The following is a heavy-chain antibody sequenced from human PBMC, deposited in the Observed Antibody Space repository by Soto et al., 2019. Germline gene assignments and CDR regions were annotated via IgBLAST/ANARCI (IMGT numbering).Heavy chain of an antibody. D-gene: IGHD3-22*01. V-gene: IGHV1-18*01. Sequence: GASVKVSCKASGYTFTSYGISWVRQAPGQGLEWMGWISAYNGNTNYAQKLQGRVTMTTDTSTSTAYMELRSLRSDDTAVYYCARAYYYYDSSGYGDYWGQGTLVTVSS. J-gene: IGHJ4*02. CDR3: ARAYYYYDSSGYGDY. CDR2: ISAYNGNT. CDR1: GYTFTSYG.